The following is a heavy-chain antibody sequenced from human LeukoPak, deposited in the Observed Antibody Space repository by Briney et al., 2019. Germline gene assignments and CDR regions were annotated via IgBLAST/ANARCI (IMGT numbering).Heavy chain of an antibody. CDR1: GFTVSSNY. Sequence: GGSLRLSCAASGFTVSSNYMRWVRHAPGKGVEWVSVIYSGGSTYYADSVKGRFTISRDNSKNTLDLQMNGVRAEERAVYYCARDSGYDSPVDYWGQGTLVTVSS. D-gene: IGHD5-12*01. CDR3: ARDSGYDSPVDY. CDR2: IYSGGST. V-gene: IGHV3-66*02. J-gene: IGHJ4*02.